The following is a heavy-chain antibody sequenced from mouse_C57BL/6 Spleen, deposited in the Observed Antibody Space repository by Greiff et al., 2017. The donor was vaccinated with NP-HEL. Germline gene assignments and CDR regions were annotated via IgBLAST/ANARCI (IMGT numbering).Heavy chain of an antibody. CDR3: ARQRWGFAY. D-gene: IGHD1-1*01. CDR2: IDPSDSYT. Sequence: QVQLQQPGAELVKPGASVKLSCKASGYTFTSYWMQWVKQRPGQGLEWIGEIDPSDSYTNYNQKFKGKATLTVDTSSSTAYMQLSSLTSEDSAVYYCARQRWGFAYWGQGTLVTVSA. V-gene: IGHV1-50*01. J-gene: IGHJ3*01. CDR1: GYTFTSYW.